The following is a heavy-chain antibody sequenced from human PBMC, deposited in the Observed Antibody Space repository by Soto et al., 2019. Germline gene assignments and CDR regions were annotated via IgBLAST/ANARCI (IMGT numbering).Heavy chain of an antibody. D-gene: IGHD3-10*01. Sequence: SETLCLTCTVSGGSISNFYWTWIRQPPGKGLEWIGYIYYSGNTYYNPSLRSRVTMSVDTSRNQFSLKLSSVTAADTAFYYCARGFPPWTFWGQGTLVTVSS. CDR1: GGSISNFY. CDR3: ARGFPPWTF. V-gene: IGHV4-59*01. CDR2: IYYSGNT. J-gene: IGHJ4*02.